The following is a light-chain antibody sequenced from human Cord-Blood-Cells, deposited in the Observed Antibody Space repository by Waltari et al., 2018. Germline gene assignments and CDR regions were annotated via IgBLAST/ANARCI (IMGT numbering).Light chain of an antibody. CDR2: RNN. V-gene: IGLV1-44*01. J-gene: IGLJ3*02. Sequence: QSVLTQPPSASGTPGPRVTISCSGSSSNTGSNTVNWYQQLPGTAPKLLIYRNNQRPSGVPDRFSGSKSGTSASLAISGLQAEDEADYYCAAWDDSLNGWVFGGGTKLTVL. CDR1: SSNTGSNT. CDR3: AAWDDSLNGWV.